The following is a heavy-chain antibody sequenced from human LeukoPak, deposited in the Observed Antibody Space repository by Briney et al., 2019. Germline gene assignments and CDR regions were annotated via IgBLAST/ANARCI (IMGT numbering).Heavy chain of an antibody. J-gene: IGHJ4*02. D-gene: IGHD3-10*01. CDR2: INPNSGGT. Sequence: ASVKVSCKASGYTFTGYYMHWVRQAPGQGLESMGRINPNSGGTNYAQKFQGRVTMTRDTSISTAYMELSRLRSDDTAVYYCARDPGRGVPFDYWGQGTLVTVSS. CDR3: ARDPGRGVPFDY. CDR1: GYTFTGYY. V-gene: IGHV1-2*06.